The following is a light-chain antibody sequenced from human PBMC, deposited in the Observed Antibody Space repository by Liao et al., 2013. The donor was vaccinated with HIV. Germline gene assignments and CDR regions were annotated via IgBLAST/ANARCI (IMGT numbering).Light chain of an antibody. V-gene: IGLV3-25*03. Sequence: SDELTQPPSVSVSPGQTARIPCSGDALEKQYAYWYQQKPGQAPVLVMYKDSERPSGIPERFSGSTSGTAVTLTISGVQAEDEADYYCQVWDSSSDQGVFGGGTKLTVL. CDR1: ALEKQY. J-gene: IGLJ3*02. CDR2: KDS. CDR3: QVWDSSSDQGV.